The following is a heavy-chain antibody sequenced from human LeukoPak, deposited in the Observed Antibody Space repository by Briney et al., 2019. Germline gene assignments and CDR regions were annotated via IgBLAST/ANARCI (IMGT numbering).Heavy chain of an antibody. J-gene: IGHJ4*02. D-gene: IGHD3-3*01. Sequence: GGSLRLSCAASGFTFSSYAMSRVRQAPGKGLEWVSAISGSGGSTYYADSVKGRFAISRDDSKKTLYLQMNSLRAEDTAVYYCAKDAEWSGYYKGIFDYWGQGTLVTVSS. V-gene: IGHV3-23*01. CDR2: ISGSGGST. CDR3: AKDAEWSGYYKGIFDY. CDR1: GFTFSSYA.